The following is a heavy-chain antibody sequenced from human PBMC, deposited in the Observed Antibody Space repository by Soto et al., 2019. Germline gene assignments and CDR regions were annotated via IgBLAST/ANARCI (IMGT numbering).Heavy chain of an antibody. D-gene: IGHD6-19*01. V-gene: IGHV3-30*18. CDR3: AKSRYDSGWTAVDP. Sequence: HEQLVESGGGVVQPGRSLRLSCVASGFTFNTYGMHWVRQAPGKGLEWVAVLSHDGSNKYYAESVKGRVTVSRDNSKNTLYLQMNSLRVADTAVYYCAKSRYDSGWTAVDPWGQGTPVTVSS. CDR2: LSHDGSNK. J-gene: IGHJ5*02. CDR1: GFTFNTYG.